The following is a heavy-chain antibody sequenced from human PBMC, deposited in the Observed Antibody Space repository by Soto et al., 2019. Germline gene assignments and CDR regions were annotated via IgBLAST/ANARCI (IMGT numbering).Heavy chain of an antibody. CDR1: GYTFTTYY. CDR2: INPSGGFT. D-gene: IGHD3-16*01. CDR3: ARDKEPWGNRQNWLAT. V-gene: IGHV1-46*03. J-gene: IGHJ5*02. Sequence: QVQLVQSGAEVKKPGASVKVSCKASGYTFTTYYMHWVRQAPGQGLEWMGIINPSGGFTTYAQKFQGRVTMTGDTSTRTVYMELSSLRSEDTAVYYCARDKEPWGNRQNWLATWGQGTLVTVSS.